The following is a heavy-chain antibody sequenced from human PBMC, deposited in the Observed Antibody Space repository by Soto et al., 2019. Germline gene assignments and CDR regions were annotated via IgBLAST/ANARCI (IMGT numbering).Heavy chain of an antibody. CDR3: AKTYGSQCFDY. V-gene: IGHV3-23*01. D-gene: IGHD6-13*01. CDR1: GFTFSSYA. Sequence: EVQLLESGGGLVQPGGSLRLSCAASGFTFSSYAMGWVRQAPGKGLEWVSSISDTGGSTYSADSVKGRFTISRDNSKNTLYLQLNSLRAEDTAVYHCAKTYGSQCFDYWGQGTLVTVSS. CDR2: ISDTGGST. J-gene: IGHJ4*02.